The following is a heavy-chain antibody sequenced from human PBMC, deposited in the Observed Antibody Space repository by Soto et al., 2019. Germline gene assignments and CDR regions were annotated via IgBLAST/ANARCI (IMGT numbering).Heavy chain of an antibody. Sequence: QVQVVQSGAEVREPGASVIVSCKTSGYTFTSFEINWVRQATGQGLEWMGWMDPNSDNTGYAQKFQDRVTMTRNTSMNAAHMELLSLRADDTAVYYCASTRRHTMTAHTYFDDWGQGALVTVSS. CDR1: GYTFTSFE. CDR3: ASTRRHTMTAHTYFDD. D-gene: IGHD3-22*01. J-gene: IGHJ4*02. CDR2: MDPNSDNT. V-gene: IGHV1-8*01.